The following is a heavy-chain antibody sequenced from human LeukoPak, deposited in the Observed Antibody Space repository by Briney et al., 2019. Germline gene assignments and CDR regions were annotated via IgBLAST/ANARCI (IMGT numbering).Heavy chain of an antibody. J-gene: IGHJ4*02. CDR3: ARKGGHFDY. CDR2: VYYNGSA. V-gene: IGHV4-59*01. D-gene: IGHD2-15*01. Sequence: PSETLSLTCTVSGDSINYYYWSWIRQSPGKGLEWIGYVYYNGSAKYNPSLKSRVTMSVDMSKNQFSLKVSSVTAADTAIYYCARKGGHFDYWGQGTLVTVSS. CDR1: GDSINYYY.